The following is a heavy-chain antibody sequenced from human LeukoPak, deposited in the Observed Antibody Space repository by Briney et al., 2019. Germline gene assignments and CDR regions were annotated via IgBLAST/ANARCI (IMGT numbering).Heavy chain of an antibody. Sequence: GRSLRLSCAASGFTFDDYAMHWVRQAPGKGLEWVSGISWNSGSIGYADSVKGRFTISRDNAKNSLYLQMNSLRAGDTALYYCAEDHSEYSSSPFDYWGQGTLVTVSS. CDR1: GFTFDDYA. D-gene: IGHD6-6*01. V-gene: IGHV3-9*01. CDR3: AEDHSEYSSSPFDY. J-gene: IGHJ4*02. CDR2: ISWNSGSI.